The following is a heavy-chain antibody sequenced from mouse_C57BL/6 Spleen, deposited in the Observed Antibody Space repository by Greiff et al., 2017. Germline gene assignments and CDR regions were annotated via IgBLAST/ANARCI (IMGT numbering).Heavy chain of an antibody. CDR2: IDPETGGT. CDR3: TRYDYGNFGY. D-gene: IGHD2-4*01. V-gene: IGHV1-15*01. Sequence: QVQLQQSGAELVRPGASVTLSCKASGYTFTDYEMHWVKQTPVHGLEWIGAIDPETGGTAYNQKFKGKAILTADKSSSTAYMELRSLTSEDSAVYYCTRYDYGNFGYWGKGTTLTVSS. J-gene: IGHJ2*01. CDR1: GYTFTDYE.